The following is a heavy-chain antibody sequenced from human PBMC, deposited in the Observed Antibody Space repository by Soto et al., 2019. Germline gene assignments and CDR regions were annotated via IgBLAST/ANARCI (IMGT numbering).Heavy chain of an antibody. CDR3: ARERLGYCTNGVCFQRAFEP. CDR2: IYYSGST. V-gene: IGHV4-30-4*01. J-gene: IGHJ5*02. D-gene: IGHD2-8*01. CDR1: GGSISSGDYY. Sequence: SETLSLTCTVSGGSISSGDYYWSWIRQPPGKGLEWIGYIYYSGSTYYNPSLKSRVTISVDTSKNQFSLKLSSVTAADTAVYYCARERLGYCTNGVCFQRAFEPWGQGTLVTVSS.